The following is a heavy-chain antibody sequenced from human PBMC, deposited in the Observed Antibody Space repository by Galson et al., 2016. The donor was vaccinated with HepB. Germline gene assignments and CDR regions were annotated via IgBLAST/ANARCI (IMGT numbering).Heavy chain of an antibody. V-gene: IGHV3-33*01. J-gene: IGHJ3*02. D-gene: IGHD3-16*01. CDR3: ARDGHGGAPYAFDS. CDR2: IWNDGSNE. CDR1: GFRISHHG. Sequence: SLRLSCAASGFRISHHGMHWVRQAPGKGLDWVAFIWNDGSNEYFADSVRGRFSISRDNSDNTVHLQMSSLRAEDTAVFYCARDGHGGAPYAFDSGGQGTKVIVSS.